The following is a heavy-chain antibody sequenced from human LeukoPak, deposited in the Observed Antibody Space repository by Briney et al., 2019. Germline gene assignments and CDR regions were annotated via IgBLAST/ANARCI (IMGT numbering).Heavy chain of an antibody. V-gene: IGHV1-46*01. CDR1: GCTFTNYY. D-gene: IGHD2-8*02. Sequence: ASVKVSCKASGCTFTNYYMHWVRQAPGQGREWVGLINPTGTGTNYAQKCRGRVTLTRDTSTTTVYMELSSLRSEDTAVYYCAREESGGYFDYWGQGTPVTVSS. CDR3: AREESGGYFDY. J-gene: IGHJ4*02. CDR2: INPTGTGT.